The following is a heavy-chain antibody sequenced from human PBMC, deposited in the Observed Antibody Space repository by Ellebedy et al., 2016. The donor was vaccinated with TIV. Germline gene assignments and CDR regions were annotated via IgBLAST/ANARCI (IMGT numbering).Heavy chain of an antibody. D-gene: IGHD1-26*01. CDR1: GYTFTGYY. Sequence: AASVKVSCKASGYTFTGYYMHWVRQAPGQGLEWMGWINPNSGGTNYAQKFQGRVTMTRDTSISTAYMELSRLRSDDTAVYYCARVDIVGATRDYYGMDVWGQGTTVTVSS. J-gene: IGHJ6*02. V-gene: IGHV1-2*02. CDR3: ARVDIVGATRDYYGMDV. CDR2: INPNSGGT.